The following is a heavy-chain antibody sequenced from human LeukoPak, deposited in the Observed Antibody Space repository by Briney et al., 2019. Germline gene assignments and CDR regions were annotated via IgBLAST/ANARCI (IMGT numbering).Heavy chain of an antibody. J-gene: IGHJ4*02. CDR2: LRYDGSNK. V-gene: IGHV3-30*02. Sequence: GGSLRLSCAACGFTFSSHGMHWVRQAPGKGLEWVAFLRYDGSNKYYADSVKGRFTIYGDNSKNTLYLQMNSQRAEDTAVYYCAKDREDIVVVPAMGGDYFDYWGQGTLVTVSS. D-gene: IGHD2-2*01. CDR1: GFTFSSHG. CDR3: AKDREDIVVVPAMGGDYFDY.